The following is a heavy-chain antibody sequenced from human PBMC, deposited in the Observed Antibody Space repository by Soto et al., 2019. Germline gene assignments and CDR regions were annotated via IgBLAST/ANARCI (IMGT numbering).Heavy chain of an antibody. CDR2: IWYDGSLQ. CDR3: ARDCSGGSCYPGMDV. Sequence: QVQMVESGGGVVQPGRSLRLSCAASGFSFENYGMHWVRQAPGRGLEWVAIIWYDGSLQYYAAAVKGRFTISRDNSKNTLYLEINSLRAEDTAVYFCARDCSGGSCYPGMDVWGQGTTVTVSS. CDR1: GFSFENYG. J-gene: IGHJ6*02. V-gene: IGHV3-33*01. D-gene: IGHD2-15*01.